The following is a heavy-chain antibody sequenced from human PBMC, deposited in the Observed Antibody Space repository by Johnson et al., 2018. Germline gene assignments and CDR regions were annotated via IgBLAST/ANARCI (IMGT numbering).Heavy chain of an antibody. CDR3: ARPRSGRYYYYYMDV. V-gene: IGHV3-11*04. D-gene: IGHD2-15*01. J-gene: IGHJ6*03. CDR2: ISSSGSTI. Sequence: QVQLVESGGGLVKXGGSXRLXCAASGFTFSEYYMSWIRQDPGTGLEWVSYISSSGSTIYYADSVKGRFTISRDNAKNSLYLQRNSLRAEDTAVYYCARPRSGRYYYYYMDVWGKGTTVTVSS. CDR1: GFTFSEYY.